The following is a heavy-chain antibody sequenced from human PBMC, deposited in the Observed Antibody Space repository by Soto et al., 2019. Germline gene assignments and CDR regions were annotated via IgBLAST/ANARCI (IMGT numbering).Heavy chain of an antibody. V-gene: IGHV1-69*02. CDR1: GGTFRNYP. J-gene: IGHJ4*02. CDR2: IFPLTDIP. D-gene: IGHD2-8*01. Sequence: QVQLVQSGTEVKKPGSSVKVSCKASGGTFRNYPINWVRQAPGQGLEWMGSIFPLTDIPDYAQNFQARLTISADKSTSTANMELSRLTSDDTAMYFCARCPLGVLNYFASWGQGTLVTVSS. CDR3: ARCPLGVLNYFAS.